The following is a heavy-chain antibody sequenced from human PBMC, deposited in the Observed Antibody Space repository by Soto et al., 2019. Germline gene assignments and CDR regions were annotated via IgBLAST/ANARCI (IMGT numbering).Heavy chain of an antibody. CDR3: ATGNGAEAGRVGPWFDP. CDR1: GYTLTELS. Sequence: GASVKVSCKVSGYTLTELSMHWVRQAPGKGLEWMGGFDPEDGETIYAQKFQGRVTMTEDTSTDTAYMELSSLRSEDTAVYYCATGNGAEAGRVGPWFDPWGQGTLVTVSS. J-gene: IGHJ5*02. V-gene: IGHV1-24*01. CDR2: FDPEDGET. D-gene: IGHD6-19*01.